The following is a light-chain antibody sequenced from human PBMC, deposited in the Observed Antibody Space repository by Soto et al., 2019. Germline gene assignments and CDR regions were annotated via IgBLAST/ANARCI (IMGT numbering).Light chain of an antibody. V-gene: IGKV3-11*01. Sequence: EIVLTQSPAALSLSPGERATLSCRASRTIGSYLAWYQQKPGQALRLIIYDGSKRATGIPARFSGRGSGTDFTLTISSLEPEDFAVYYCQQRANWWTFGQGTKVDI. J-gene: IGKJ1*01. CDR1: RTIGSY. CDR3: QQRANWWT. CDR2: DGS.